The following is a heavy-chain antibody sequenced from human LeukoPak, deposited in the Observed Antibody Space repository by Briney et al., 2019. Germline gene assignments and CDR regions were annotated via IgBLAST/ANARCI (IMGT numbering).Heavy chain of an antibody. CDR3: AVGSYLGRNFDY. CDR2: ISGSGGST. D-gene: IGHD1-26*01. V-gene: IGHV3-23*01. Sequence: PGGSLRLSCAASGFTFSSYAMSWVRQAPGKGLEWVSAISGSGGSTYYADSVEGRFTTSRDNSKNTLYLQMNSLRAEDTAVYYSAVGSYLGRNFDYWGQGTLVTVSS. CDR1: GFTFSSYA. J-gene: IGHJ4*02.